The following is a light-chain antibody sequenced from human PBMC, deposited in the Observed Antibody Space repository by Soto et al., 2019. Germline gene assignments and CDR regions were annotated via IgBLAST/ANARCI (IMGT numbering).Light chain of an antibody. CDR2: EVS. V-gene: IGLV2-14*01. J-gene: IGLJ1*01. CDR3: SSYTGTNDLPYV. CDR1: SSDVGTYNR. Sequence: QSVLTQPASVSGSPGQSITISCTGTSSDVGTYNRVSWYQQLPGKAPKLMISEVSSRPSGVSNRFSGSKSDNTASLTISGLQAEDEAEYFCSSYTGTNDLPYVFGTGTKLTVL.